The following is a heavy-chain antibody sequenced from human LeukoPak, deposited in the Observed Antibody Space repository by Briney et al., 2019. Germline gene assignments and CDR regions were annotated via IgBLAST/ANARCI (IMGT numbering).Heavy chain of an antibody. CDR2: INHSGST. CDR1: GGSFSGYY. J-gene: IGHJ5*02. V-gene: IGHV4-34*01. Sequence: PSETLSLTCAVYGGSFSGYYWSWIRQPPGKGLEWIGEINHSGSTNYNPSLKSRVTISVDTSKNRFSLELSSVTAADTAVYYCARGYRAVVAAYNWFDPWGQGTLVTVSS. CDR3: ARGYRAVVAAYNWFDP. D-gene: IGHD2-15*01.